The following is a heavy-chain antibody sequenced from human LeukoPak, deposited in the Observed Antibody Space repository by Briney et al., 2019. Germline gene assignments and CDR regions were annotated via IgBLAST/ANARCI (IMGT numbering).Heavy chain of an antibody. V-gene: IGHV4-4*07. CDR3: ARDLIDTAMANHGMDV. J-gene: IGHJ6*02. Sequence: SETLSLTCTVSGGSISSYYWSWIRQPAGKGLEWIGRICTSGSTNYNPSLKSRVTMSVDTSKNQFSLKLSSVTAADTAVYYCARDLIDTAMANHGMDVWGQGTTVTVSS. CDR1: GGSISSYY. D-gene: IGHD5-18*01. CDR2: ICTSGST.